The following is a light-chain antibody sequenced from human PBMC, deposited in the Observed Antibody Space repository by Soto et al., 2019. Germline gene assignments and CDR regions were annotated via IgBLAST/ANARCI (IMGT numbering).Light chain of an antibody. Sequence: QSLLTQPPSASGTPGQRVTISCSGSSSNIRSNTVNWYQQLPGSAPKLLIYSDNQRPSGVPDRFSGSKSGTSASLAISGLQSGDEADYYCAAWDDSLNGRVFGTGTKLTVL. CDR2: SDN. J-gene: IGLJ1*01. V-gene: IGLV1-44*01. CDR3: AAWDDSLNGRV. CDR1: SSNIRSNT.